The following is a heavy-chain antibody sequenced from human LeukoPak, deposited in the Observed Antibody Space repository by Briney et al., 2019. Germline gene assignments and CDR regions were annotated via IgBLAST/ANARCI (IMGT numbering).Heavy chain of an antibody. CDR1: GFSFSSFA. V-gene: IGHV3-23*01. D-gene: IGHD1-14*01. J-gene: IGHJ4*01. Sequence: GGSLRLSCAASGFSFSSFAMTWVRQAPGKGLAWVSSISNSGATTYYADFVKGRFTISRDNSKNTLFLQVDSLRADDTAVYYGAKGRLGTHYRIDYWGHGTLVTVSS. CDR2: ISNSGATT. CDR3: AKGRLGTHYRIDY.